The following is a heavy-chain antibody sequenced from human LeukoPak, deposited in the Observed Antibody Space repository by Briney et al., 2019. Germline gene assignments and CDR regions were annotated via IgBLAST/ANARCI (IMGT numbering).Heavy chain of an antibody. CDR2: IWYDGSNK. D-gene: IGHD3-22*01. J-gene: IGHJ6*02. CDR3: ARPLYYYDSSGSYYYYYYGMDV. V-gene: IGHV3-33*01. CDR1: GFTFSSYG. Sequence: GGSLRLSCAASGFTFSSYGMHWVRQAPGKGLEWVAVIWYDGSNKYYADSVKGRFTISRDNSKNTLYLQMNSLRAEDTAVYYCARPLYYYDSSGSYYYYYYGMDVWGQGTTVTVSS.